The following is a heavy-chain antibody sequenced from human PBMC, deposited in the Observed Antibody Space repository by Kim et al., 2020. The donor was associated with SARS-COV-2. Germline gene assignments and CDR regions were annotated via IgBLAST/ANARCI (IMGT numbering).Heavy chain of an antibody. V-gene: IGHV3-23*01. CDR2: DPGGGGRT. D-gene: IGHD6-19*01. Sequence: GGSLRLSCGASGFTFNDFAMSWVRQAPGKGLEWVSTDPGGGGRTYYADSVKGRFTISRDNSKNTVFLQMNRVRAEDTAVYYCAKGQRLSSGWYVFEAWGEGTLGTLSS. J-gene: IGHJ5*02. CDR3: AKGQRLSSGWYVFEA. CDR1: GFTFNDFA.